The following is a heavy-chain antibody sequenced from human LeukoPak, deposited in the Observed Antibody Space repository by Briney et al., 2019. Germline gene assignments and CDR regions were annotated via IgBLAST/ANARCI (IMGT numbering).Heavy chain of an antibody. Sequence: SETLSLTCTVSGYSISSGYYWGWIRQPPGKGLEWIGSIYFSGGTYYNASLKSRVTISVDTSKNQFSLKLSSVTAAGTAVYYCARHRCSGGSCYPMNWFDPWGQGTLVTVSS. V-gene: IGHV4-38-2*02. CDR2: IYFSGGT. CDR3: ARHRCSGGSCYPMNWFDP. J-gene: IGHJ5*02. CDR1: GYSISSGYY. D-gene: IGHD2-15*01.